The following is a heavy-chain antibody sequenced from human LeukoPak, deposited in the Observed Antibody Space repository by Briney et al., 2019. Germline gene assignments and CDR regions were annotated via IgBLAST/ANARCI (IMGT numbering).Heavy chain of an antibody. CDR3: ARVLAYCSSTSCHDY. Sequence: GASVKVSCKASGYTFTSYDINWVRQATGQGLEWMGWMNPNSANTGYAQKFQGRVTITRNTSISTTYMELSSLRFEDTAVYYCARVLAYCSSTSCHDYWGQGTLVTVSS. D-gene: IGHD2-2*01. J-gene: IGHJ4*02. CDR2: MNPNSANT. CDR1: GYTFTSYD. V-gene: IGHV1-8*03.